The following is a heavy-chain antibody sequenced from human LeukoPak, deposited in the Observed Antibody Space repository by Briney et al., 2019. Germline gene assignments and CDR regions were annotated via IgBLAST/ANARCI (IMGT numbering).Heavy chain of an antibody. Sequence: VLVSLSLIYPRYSHTRYSPSFHGHVNISADKSISTAYLQWSSLKASDTAMYFCARQGVNTYWGQGTLVTVSS. CDR3: ARQGVNTY. D-gene: IGHD4-11*01. J-gene: IGHJ4*02. CDR2: IYPRYSHT. V-gene: IGHV5-51*02.